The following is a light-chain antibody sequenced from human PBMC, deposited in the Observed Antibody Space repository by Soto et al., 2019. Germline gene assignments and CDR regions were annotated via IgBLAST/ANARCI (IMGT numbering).Light chain of an antibody. Sequence: EIMMTQSPATLSVSPGERATLSCRASQSVSNNLAWYQQKPGQAPRLLIYGASTRATGIPARFSGSGSGTEFTLTISSLLSEDFAVYYCQQYNNWPRTFGQGTKVEIK. CDR2: GAS. V-gene: IGKV3-15*01. CDR1: QSVSNN. J-gene: IGKJ1*01. CDR3: QQYNNWPRT.